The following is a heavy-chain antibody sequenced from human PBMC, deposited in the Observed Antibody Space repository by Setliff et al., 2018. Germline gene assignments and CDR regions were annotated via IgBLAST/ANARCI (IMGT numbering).Heavy chain of an antibody. CDR2: ISRGGNTI. CDR3: ACPDILTGLYDY. V-gene: IGHV3-11*04. D-gene: IGHD3-9*01. Sequence: LRLSCAASGFTFSDYYMTWIRQAPGKGLEWVSYISRGGNTIYYADSVRGRFTISRDNAKNSLFLQMNSLRAEDTAVYYCACPDILTGLYDYWGQGTLVTVSS. J-gene: IGHJ4*02. CDR1: GFTFSDYY.